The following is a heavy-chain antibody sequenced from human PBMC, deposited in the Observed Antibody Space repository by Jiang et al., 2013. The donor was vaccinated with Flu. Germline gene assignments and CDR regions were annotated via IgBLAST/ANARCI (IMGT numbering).Heavy chain of an antibody. CDR2: FYYSGNT. D-gene: IGHD6-13*01. V-gene: IGHV4-39*01. Sequence: LLKPSETLSLTCTVSGGSISSRTYYWAWTRQPPGKGLEWIATFYYSGNTYNNPSLKTRITISVDMSKNQFSLTLSSVTAADTAVYYCARRNLASPGSNWFDPWGQGTLVTVSS. CDR3: ARRNLASPGSNWFDP. J-gene: IGHJ5*02. CDR1: GGSISSRTYY.